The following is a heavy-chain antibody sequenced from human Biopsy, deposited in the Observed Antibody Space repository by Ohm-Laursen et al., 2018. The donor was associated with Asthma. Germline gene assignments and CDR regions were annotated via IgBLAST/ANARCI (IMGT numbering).Heavy chain of an antibody. Sequence: VASVKVSCKASGYTFNSVAVMWVRQAPGQGLEWTGWINTNSGTPTYVQGFSGRFVFSLDPSVTTAYLQIDSLRSEDTGVYYCTRAGSTFVADYWGQGTLVTVSS. D-gene: IGHD5-12*01. CDR3: TRAGSTFVADY. J-gene: IGHJ4*01. CDR1: GYTFNSVA. V-gene: IGHV7-4-1*01. CDR2: INTNSGTP.